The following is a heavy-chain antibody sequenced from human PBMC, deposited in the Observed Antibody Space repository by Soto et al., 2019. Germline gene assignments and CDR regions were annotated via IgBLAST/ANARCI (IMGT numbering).Heavy chain of an antibody. CDR3: ARERSAAGTGWFDP. V-gene: IGHV1-8*01. J-gene: IGHJ5*02. D-gene: IGHD6-13*01. CDR1: GYTFTSYD. Sequence: QVQLVQSGAEVKKPGASVKVSCKASGYTFTSYDINWVRQATGQGLEWMGWMNPNSGNTGYAQKFQGRVTMTRNTSISAAYMELSSLRSEDTAVYFCARERSAAGTGWFDPWGQGTLVTVSS. CDR2: MNPNSGNT.